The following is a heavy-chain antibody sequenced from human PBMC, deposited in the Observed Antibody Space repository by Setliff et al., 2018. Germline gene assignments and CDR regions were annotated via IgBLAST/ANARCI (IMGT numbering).Heavy chain of an antibody. J-gene: IGHJ4*02. CDR3: MKKIIAGGGPPYDYFDY. V-gene: IGHV3-23*01. CDR2: IHGEGINT. D-gene: IGHD1-26*01. CDR1: GFTFSTYV. Sequence: GGSLRLSCAASGFTFSTYVMTWVRQAPGKGLEWVSSIHGEGINTYYADSVKGRFTISRDNSKNTLSLQMNSLRADDTAVYYCMKKIIAGGGPPYDYFDYWGQGTLVTVSS.